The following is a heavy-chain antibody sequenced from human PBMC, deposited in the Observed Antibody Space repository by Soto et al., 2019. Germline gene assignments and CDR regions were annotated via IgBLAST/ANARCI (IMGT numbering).Heavy chain of an antibody. CDR2: FHYSENT. J-gene: IGHJ6*02. CDR1: GGSISSGPYS. Sequence: HLQLQESGPGLVKPSETLSLTCTVSGGSISSGPYSWGWIRQPPGEGLEWIGTFHYSENTYYNPSRERRVHISLDPSKNQFSLKVTSVTVADTAVYYCARLGGYCSSTRTNCYGYYGMDVWGQGTTVTVSS. D-gene: IGHD2-2*01. CDR3: ARLGGYCSSTRTNCYGYYGMDV. V-gene: IGHV4-39*01.